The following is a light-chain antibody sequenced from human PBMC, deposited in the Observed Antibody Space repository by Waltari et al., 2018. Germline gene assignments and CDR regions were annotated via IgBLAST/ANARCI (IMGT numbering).Light chain of an antibody. CDR1: SLRSYY. J-gene: IGLJ2*01. CDR2: AKN. CDR3: NSRDRSGNHLV. V-gene: IGLV3-19*01. Sequence: SSELTQDPAVSVALGQTVGITCQGDSLRSYYASWYQQKPGQAPVLVMYAKNNRPSGIPDRFSGSRSGNTASLSITGAQAEDEADYYCNSRDRSGNHLVFGGGTTLTVL.